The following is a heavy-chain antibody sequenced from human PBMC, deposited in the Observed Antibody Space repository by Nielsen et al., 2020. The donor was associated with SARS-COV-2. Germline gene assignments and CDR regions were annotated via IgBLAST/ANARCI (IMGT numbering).Heavy chain of an antibody. V-gene: IGHV7-4-1*02. J-gene: IGHJ4*02. D-gene: IGHD5-12*01. CDR2: INTNTGNP. Sequence: ASVKVSCKASGYIFTTYSMNWVQQAPGQGLEWMGWINTNTGNPTYGQGFTGRFVFSLDTSVSTAYLQISSLKAEDTAVYYCARGRLGSGYDYDHWGQGTLVTVSS. CDR3: ARGRLGSGYDYDH. CDR1: GYIFTTYS.